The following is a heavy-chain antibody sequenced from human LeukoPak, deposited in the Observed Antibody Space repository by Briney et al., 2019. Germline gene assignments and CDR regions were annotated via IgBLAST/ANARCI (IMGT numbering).Heavy chain of an antibody. CDR2: IVVGSGNT. J-gene: IGHJ6*02. Sequence: SVKVSCKASGFTFTSSAMQWVRQARGQRLEWIGWIVVGSGNTNYAQKFQERVTITRDMSTSAAYMELSSLRSEDTAVYYCAAQGYAMTYYYYGMDVWGQGTTVTVSS. CDR3: AAQGYAMTYYYYGMDV. V-gene: IGHV1-58*02. D-gene: IGHD2-8*01. CDR1: GFTFTSSA.